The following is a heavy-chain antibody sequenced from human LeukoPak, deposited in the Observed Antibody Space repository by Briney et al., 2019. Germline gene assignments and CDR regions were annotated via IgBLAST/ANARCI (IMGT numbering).Heavy chain of an antibody. V-gene: IGHV3-21*04. D-gene: IGHD6-19*01. CDR2: ISSSSSYI. J-gene: IGHJ3*02. CDR1: GFTFSSYS. CDR3: AKEEGSGWYHDAFDI. Sequence: GGSLRLSCAASGFTFSSYSMNWVRQAPGKGLEWVSSISSSSSYIYYADSVKGRFTISRDNAKNSLYLQMNSLRAEDMALYYCAKEEGSGWYHDAFDIWGQGTMVTVSS.